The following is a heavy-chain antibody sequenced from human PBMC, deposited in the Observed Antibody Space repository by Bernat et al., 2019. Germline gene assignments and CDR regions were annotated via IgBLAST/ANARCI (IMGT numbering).Heavy chain of an antibody. J-gene: IGHJ4*02. CDR2: VSCDGGGT. D-gene: IGHD6-19*01. Sequence: EVQLVESGGGLVQPGGSLRLSCAASGFVFSNFVMSWVRQAPGKGLEWVSSVSCDGGGTYYADSVKGRFTISRDNSKNTLYLQMNSLRAEDTAVYFCAKFTMQWGHTSGWGRPFDSWGQGTLVTVSS. CDR1: GFVFSNFV. V-gene: IGHV3-23*04. CDR3: AKFTMQWGHTSGWGRPFDS.